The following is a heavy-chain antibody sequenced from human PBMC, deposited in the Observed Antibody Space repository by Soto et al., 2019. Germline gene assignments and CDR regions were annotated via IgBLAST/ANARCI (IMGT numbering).Heavy chain of an antibody. Sequence: VQLQESGPGLVKPSGTLSLTCAVSGGSISSTNWWSWVRQPPGKGLEWIGEIYHSGKTNYNPSPKSRVTISVGKSKNQFSLKLRSVTAADTAGYFCARIGAAGTSFDYWGQGTLVTVSS. D-gene: IGHD6-13*01. CDR1: GGSISSTNW. CDR3: ARIGAAGTSFDY. V-gene: IGHV4-4*02. J-gene: IGHJ4*02. CDR2: IYHSGKT.